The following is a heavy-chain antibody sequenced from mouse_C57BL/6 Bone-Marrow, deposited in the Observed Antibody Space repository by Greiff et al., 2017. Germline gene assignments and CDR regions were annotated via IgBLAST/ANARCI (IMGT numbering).Heavy chain of an antibody. V-gene: IGHV1-81*01. CDR3: AREWAY. CDR1: GFTFTSYG. D-gene: IGHD1-3*01. CDR2: IYPRSGNT. J-gene: IGHJ3*01. Sequence: VQLLQSGAELARPGASLKLSCKASGFTFTSYGISWVKQRTGQGLEWIGEIYPRSGNTYYNEKFKGKVTLTADKSSSTAYMELRSLTSEDSAVYFCAREWAYWGQGTLVTVSA.